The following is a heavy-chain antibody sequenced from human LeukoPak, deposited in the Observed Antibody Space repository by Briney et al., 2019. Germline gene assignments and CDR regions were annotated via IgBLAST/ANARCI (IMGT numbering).Heavy chain of an antibody. CDR3: TRGQYCSSTSCYWYYFDY. Sequence: GGSLRLSCTASGFTFGDYAMSWVRQAPGKGLEGVGFIRSKAYGGTTEYAGSVKGRFNISRDDSKSIAYLQMNSLKTEDTAVYYCTRGQYCSSTSCYWYYFDYWGQGTLVTVSS. V-gene: IGHV3-49*04. D-gene: IGHD2-2*01. CDR1: GFTFGDYA. CDR2: IRSKAYGGTT. J-gene: IGHJ4*02.